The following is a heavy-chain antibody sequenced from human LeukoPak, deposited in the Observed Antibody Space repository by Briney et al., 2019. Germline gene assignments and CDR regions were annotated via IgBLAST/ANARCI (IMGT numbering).Heavy chain of an antibody. V-gene: IGHV5-51*01. CDR2: VYPGDSDT. D-gene: IGHD1-26*01. CDR1: GYXFTNYW. Sequence: GESLKISCNVSGYXFTNYWICWVRQMPGKGLEWMGLVYPGDSDTRYSPSFQGQVTITADKSISTAYLQWSSLKASDTAMYFCARHEVGATDFWGQGILVTVSS. CDR3: ARHEVGATDF. J-gene: IGHJ4*02.